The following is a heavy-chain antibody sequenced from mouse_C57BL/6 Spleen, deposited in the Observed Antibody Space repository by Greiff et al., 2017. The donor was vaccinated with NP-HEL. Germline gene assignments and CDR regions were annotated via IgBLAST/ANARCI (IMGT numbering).Heavy chain of an antibody. CDR2: IDPSDSYT. Sequence: QVQLQQPGAELVMPGASVKLSCKASGYTFTSYWMHWVKQRPGQGLEWIGEIDPSDSYTNYNQKFKGKSTLTVDKSSSTAYMQLSSLTSEDSAVYYCARATMITRGYFDVWGTGTTVTVSS. J-gene: IGHJ1*03. CDR3: ARATMITRGYFDV. CDR1: GYTFTSYW. V-gene: IGHV1-69*01. D-gene: IGHD2-4*01.